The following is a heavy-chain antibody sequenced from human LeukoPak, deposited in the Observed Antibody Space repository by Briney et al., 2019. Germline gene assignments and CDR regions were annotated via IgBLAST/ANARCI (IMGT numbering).Heavy chain of an antibody. D-gene: IGHD3-10*01. CDR1: GFTFSSYW. Sequence: GGSLRLSCAASGFTFSSYWMSWVRQAPGNGLEWVANIKQDGSEKYYVDSVKGRFTISRDNAKNSLYLQMNSLRAEDTAVYYCARDFFGSRSYYFDYWGQGTLVTVSS. CDR2: IKQDGSEK. J-gene: IGHJ4*02. CDR3: ARDFFGSRSYYFDY. V-gene: IGHV3-7*01.